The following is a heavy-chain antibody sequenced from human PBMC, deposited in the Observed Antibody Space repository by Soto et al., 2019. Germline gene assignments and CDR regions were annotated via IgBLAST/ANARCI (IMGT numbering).Heavy chain of an antibody. CDR2: VYYSGPT. D-gene: IGHD1-26*01. V-gene: IGHV4-30-4*01. Sequence: PSETLSLTCTVSGGSIRNGDYYWGWIRQPPGKGLEWIGYVYYSGPTYSHPSLNSRVSISVDTSENQFSLRLTSVTAADTAVYYCVTVNLVGAAYYFDYWGPGTLVTVSS. CDR3: VTVNLVGAAYYFDY. J-gene: IGHJ4*02. CDR1: GGSIRNGDYY.